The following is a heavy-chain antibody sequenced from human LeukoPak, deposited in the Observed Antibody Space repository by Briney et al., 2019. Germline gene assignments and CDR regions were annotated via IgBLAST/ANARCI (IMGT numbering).Heavy chain of an antibody. J-gene: IGHJ4*02. CDR2: IFHSGST. CDR3: ASGGLVSRFLEY. CDR1: GGSISSSTW. Sequence: PSGTLSLTCAVSGGSISSSTWWTWVLQPPGKGEEWIGEIFHSGSTNYNPSLKSRVRMSVDNSKSDFSLQLASVTAADTAVYYCASGGLVSRFLEYWGLGTLVTVSS. D-gene: IGHD3-3*01. V-gene: IGHV4-4*02.